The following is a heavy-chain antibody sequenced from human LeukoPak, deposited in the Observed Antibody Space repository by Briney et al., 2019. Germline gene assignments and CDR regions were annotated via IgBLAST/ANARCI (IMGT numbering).Heavy chain of an antibody. CDR1: GDSISRSRYY. V-gene: IGHV4-39*07. CDR3: ARDPSSSSPYDY. J-gene: IGHJ4*02. CDR2: IYYSGST. D-gene: IGHD6-6*01. Sequence: SETLSLTCTVSGDSISRSRYYWGWIRQPPGKGLEWIGSIYYSGSTYYNPSLKSRVTISVDTSKNQFSLRLSSVTAADTAVCYCARDPSSSSPYDYWGQGILVTVSS.